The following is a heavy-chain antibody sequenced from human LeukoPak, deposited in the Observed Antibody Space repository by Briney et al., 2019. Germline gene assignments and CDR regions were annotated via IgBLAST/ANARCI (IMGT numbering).Heavy chain of an antibody. CDR3: ARGGSASPYYFDY. Sequence: PGGSLRLSCAASGFTFSSFGINWVRQAPGKGLGWVSSISSSSDYIYYGDSVKGRFTVSRDNAENSLYLQMNSLRAEDTAVYYCARGGSASPYYFDYWGQGTLVTVSS. CDR2: ISSSSDYI. CDR1: GFTFSSFG. V-gene: IGHV3-21*01. D-gene: IGHD3-16*01. J-gene: IGHJ4*02.